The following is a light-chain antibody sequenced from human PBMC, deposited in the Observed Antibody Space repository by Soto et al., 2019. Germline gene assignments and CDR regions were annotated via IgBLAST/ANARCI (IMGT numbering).Light chain of an antibody. V-gene: IGKV3-20*01. CDR2: GAS. CDR3: QQYHDSPMNT. Sequence: VLPQSPDTLSLSPGDRVTLSCRASQSVRSTFLAWYQQKPGQAPRLLIYGASNRATGIPDRFSGSASGTDLTLTISRLEPDDSAVYYCQQYHDSPMNTFGQGTKLEIK. J-gene: IGKJ2*01. CDR1: QSVRSTF.